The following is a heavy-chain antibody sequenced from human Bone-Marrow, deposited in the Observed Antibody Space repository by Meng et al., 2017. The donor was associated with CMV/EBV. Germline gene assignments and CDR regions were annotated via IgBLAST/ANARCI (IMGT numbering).Heavy chain of an antibody. CDR2: IWYNVSNK. Sequence: GGSLRLSCAASGFTFSSYGMHWVRQAPGKGLEWVAVIWYNVSNKYNADFVKGRFTISRDNSKNTMYLQMNSLRAENTAVYYCAKDLTPYGDFWSGYYYYYGMDFWGQGTTVTVSS. V-gene: IGHV3-33*06. CDR1: GFTFSSYG. D-gene: IGHD3-3*01. CDR3: AKDLTPYGDFWSGYYYYYGMDF. J-gene: IGHJ6*02.